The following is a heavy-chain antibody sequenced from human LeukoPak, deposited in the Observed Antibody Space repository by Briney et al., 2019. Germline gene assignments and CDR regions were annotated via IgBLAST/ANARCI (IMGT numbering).Heavy chain of an antibody. CDR3: ARRPYNALDI. CDR2: IYYSGST. CDR1: GGSISGHY. D-gene: IGHD3-10*01. V-gene: IGHV4-59*08. Sequence: SETLSLTCTVSGGSISGHYWSWIRQPPGKGLEWIGYIYYSGSTNYNPSLKSRAPISVDTSMNQFSLKLRSVTAADTAVYYCARRPYNALDIWGQGTMVTVSS. J-gene: IGHJ3*02.